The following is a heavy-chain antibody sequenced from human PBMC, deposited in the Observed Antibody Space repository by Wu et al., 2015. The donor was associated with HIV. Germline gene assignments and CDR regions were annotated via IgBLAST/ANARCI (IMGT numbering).Heavy chain of an antibody. CDR3: ARDRAGDRILVADS. D-gene: IGHD2-21*02. V-gene: IGHV1-2*02. Sequence: QVQLVQSGAEVKKPGASVKVSCRASGYIFTDYYIHWMRQAAGQGLEWMGWIHANSGGTKYAQNFQGRVTMTRDTSFSSAYLDLHSLTSDDTAVYFCARDRAGDRILVADSRGQGTLVTVSS. J-gene: IGHJ4*02. CDR2: IHANSGGT. CDR1: GYIFTDYY.